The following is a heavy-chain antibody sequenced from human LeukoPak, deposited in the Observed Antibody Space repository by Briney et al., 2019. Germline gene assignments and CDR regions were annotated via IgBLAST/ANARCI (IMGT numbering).Heavy chain of an antibody. J-gene: IGHJ3*02. CDR3: ARRYSYGLLDAFDI. CDR2: INHSGST. Sequence: SETLSLTCAVYGGSFSGYYWSWIRQPPGKGLEWIGEINHSGSTNYNPSLKSRVTISVDTSKNQFSLKLSSVTAADTAVYYCARRYSYGLLDAFDIWGQGTMDTVSS. CDR1: GGSFSGYY. V-gene: IGHV4-34*01. D-gene: IGHD5-18*01.